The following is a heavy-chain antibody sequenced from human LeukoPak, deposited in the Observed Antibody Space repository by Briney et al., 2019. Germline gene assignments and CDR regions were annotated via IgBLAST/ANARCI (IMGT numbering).Heavy chain of an antibody. CDR3: ARGYGSGTSPFDY. J-gene: IGHJ4*02. Sequence: SETLSLTCTVSGGSISSGGYYWSWIRQPPGKGLEWIGYIYHSGSTYYNPSLKSRVTISVDRSKNQFSLKLSSVTAADTAVYYCARGYGSGTSPFDYWGQGTLVTVSS. CDR1: GGSISSGGYY. CDR2: IYHSGST. V-gene: IGHV4-30-2*01. D-gene: IGHD3-10*01.